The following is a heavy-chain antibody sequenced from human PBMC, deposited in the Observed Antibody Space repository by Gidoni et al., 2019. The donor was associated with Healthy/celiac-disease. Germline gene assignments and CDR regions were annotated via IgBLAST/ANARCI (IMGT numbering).Heavy chain of an antibody. J-gene: IGHJ3*02. CDR3: ARGGYCSGGSCYSDAFDI. CDR2: ISSSSSYI. D-gene: IGHD2-15*01. Sequence: EVQLVESGGGLDKPGGSVRLSCSPSVFPVRSHTLNWVRQAPGKGLEWVSSISSSSSYIYYADSVKGRFTISRDNAKNSLYLQMNSLRAEDTAVYYCARGGYCSGGSCYSDAFDIWGQGTMVTVSS. V-gene: IGHV3-21*01. CDR1: VFPVRSHT.